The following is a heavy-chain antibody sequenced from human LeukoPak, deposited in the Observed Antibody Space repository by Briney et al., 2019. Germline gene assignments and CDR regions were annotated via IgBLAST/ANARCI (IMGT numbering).Heavy chain of an antibody. CDR3: TTDGLMVRGVMHND. D-gene: IGHD3-10*01. Sequence: GGSLRLSCAASGFTVSSNYMNWVPQAPGKGVEWVSVIYSGGDTYYADAVKGRFPNSRDHSKNTLYLQMNSLRAEDTAVYYCTTDGLMVRGVMHNDWGQGTLVTVSS. CDR2: IYSGGDT. J-gene: IGHJ4*02. CDR1: GFTVSSNY. V-gene: IGHV3-53*01.